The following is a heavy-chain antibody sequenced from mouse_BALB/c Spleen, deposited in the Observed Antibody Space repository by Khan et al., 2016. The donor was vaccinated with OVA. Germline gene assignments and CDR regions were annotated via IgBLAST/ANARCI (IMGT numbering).Heavy chain of an antibody. Sequence: EVQLQESGGGLVQPGGSLKLSCATSGFTFSDYYMYWVRQTPEKRLEWVAYISNRGATTYYPDTLRGRFTISRDNAKNTLYLQMSRLKSEDTAIXYCAREGDDGGLAYWGQGTLGTGSA. D-gene: IGHD2-3*01. V-gene: IGHV5-12*02. J-gene: IGHJ3*01. CDR3: AREGDDGGLAY. CDR2: ISNRGATT. CDR1: GFTFSDYY.